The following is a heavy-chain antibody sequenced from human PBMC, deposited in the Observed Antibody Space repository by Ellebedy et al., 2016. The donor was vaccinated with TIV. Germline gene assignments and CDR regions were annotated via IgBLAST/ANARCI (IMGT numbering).Heavy chain of an antibody. V-gene: IGHV3-11*03. CDR3: ARLAVVAAAD. Sequence: GESLKISXAASGFTFSDYYMSWIRQAPGKGLEWVSYISSSSSYTNYADSVKGRFTISRDNAKNSLYLQMNSLRAEDTAVYYCARLAVVAAADWGQGTLVTVSS. J-gene: IGHJ4*02. D-gene: IGHD6-13*01. CDR2: ISSSSSYT. CDR1: GFTFSDYY.